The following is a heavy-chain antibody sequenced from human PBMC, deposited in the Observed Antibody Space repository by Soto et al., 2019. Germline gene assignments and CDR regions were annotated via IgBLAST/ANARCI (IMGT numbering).Heavy chain of an antibody. CDR1: GGSISSGGYS. D-gene: IGHD4-17*01. CDR2: IYHSGST. V-gene: IGHV4-30-2*01. Sequence: SETLSLTCAVSGGSISSGGYSWSWIRQPPGKGLEWIGYIYHSGSTYYNPSLKSRVTISVDRSKNQFSLKLSSVTAADTAVYYCASTYGGNRYNWFDPWGQGTLVTVSS. CDR3: ASTYGGNRYNWFDP. J-gene: IGHJ5*02.